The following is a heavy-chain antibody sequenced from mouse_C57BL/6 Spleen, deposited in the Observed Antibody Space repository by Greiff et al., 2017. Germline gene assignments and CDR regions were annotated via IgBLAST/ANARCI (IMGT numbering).Heavy chain of an antibody. V-gene: IGHV1-52*01. Sequence: VQLQQSGAELVRPGSSVKLSCKASGYTFTSYWMHWVKQRPIQGLEWIGNIDPSDSETHYNQKFKDKATLTVDKSSSTAYMQLSSLTSEDSAVYYCAIRFGDGSRSLLDYWGQGTTLTVSS. CDR1: GYTFTSYW. CDR2: IDPSDSET. J-gene: IGHJ2*01. D-gene: IGHD1-1*01. CDR3: AIRFGDGSRSLLDY.